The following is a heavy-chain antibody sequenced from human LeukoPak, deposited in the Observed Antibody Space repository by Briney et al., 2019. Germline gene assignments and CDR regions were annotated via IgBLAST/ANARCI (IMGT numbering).Heavy chain of an antibody. J-gene: IGHJ4*02. Sequence: PGGSLRLSCAASGFTFSNYAMDWVRQAPGKGLEWLAVISHEESRQDYADPVKGRFTISRDNSQNTLFLQMNSLRIEDTAVYYCARVVDGGSSWYSPMEYWGQGTRVTVSS. D-gene: IGHD6-13*01. CDR2: ISHEESRQ. CDR3: ARVVDGGSSWYSPMEY. CDR1: GFTFSNYA. V-gene: IGHV3-30-3*01.